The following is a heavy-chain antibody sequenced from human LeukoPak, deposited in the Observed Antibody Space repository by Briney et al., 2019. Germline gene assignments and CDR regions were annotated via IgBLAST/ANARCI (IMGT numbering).Heavy chain of an antibody. D-gene: IGHD5-12*01. CDR3: ATDQTFTYGYNGGTFDI. CDR2: VDPDDGKT. Sequence: ASVKVSFKVSGFSLTDLPVHWVRQAPGKGLEWMGTVDPDDGKTISQRKFRGRVTMTEDTITGTAYMQLSSVRSEDTAVYFCATDQTFTYGYNGGTFDIWGQGTLVTVSS. V-gene: IGHV1-24*01. J-gene: IGHJ3*02. CDR1: GFSLTDLP.